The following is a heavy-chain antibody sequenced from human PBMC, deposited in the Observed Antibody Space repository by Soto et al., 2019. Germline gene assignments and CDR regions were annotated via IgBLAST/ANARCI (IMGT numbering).Heavy chain of an antibody. CDR1: DASIVSSNYY. CDR3: ARHWYCSSSICHYYGMDV. J-gene: IGHJ6*02. V-gene: IGHV4-39*01. Sequence: PPEPLSLTCTVSDASIVSSNYYCGWIRKPPRKGLAWFGSIYYTGTIYYNPSLKSRVTISVDTSKNQFSLKLSSVTAADTAVYYCARHWYCSSSICHYYGMDVWGQGTTVTGSS. D-gene: IGHD2-2*01. CDR2: IYYTGTI.